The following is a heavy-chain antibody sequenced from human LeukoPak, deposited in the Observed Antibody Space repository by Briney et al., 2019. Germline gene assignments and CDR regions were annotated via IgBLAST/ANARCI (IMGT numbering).Heavy chain of an antibody. Sequence: ASVKVSCKASGYTFTGYYMHWVRQAPGQGLEWMGWINPNSGGTNYAQKFRGRVTMTRDTSISTAYMELSRLRSDDTAVYYCARAIGYSSGWYDRTFDYWGQGTLVTVSS. V-gene: IGHV1-2*02. CDR3: ARAIGYSSGWYDRTFDY. CDR1: GYTFTGYY. J-gene: IGHJ4*02. D-gene: IGHD6-19*01. CDR2: INPNSGGT.